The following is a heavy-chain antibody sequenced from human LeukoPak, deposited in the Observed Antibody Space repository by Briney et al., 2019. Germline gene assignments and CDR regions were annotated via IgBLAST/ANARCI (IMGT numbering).Heavy chain of an antibody. CDR2: IWYDGSNK. J-gene: IGHJ6*03. CDR1: GFTFSSYG. CDR3: ARSAPAAAGTGPMDV. Sequence: GRSLRLSCAASGFTFSSYGMHWVRQAPGKGLEWVAVIWYDGSNKYYADSVKGRFTISRDNSKNTLYLQMNSLRAEDTTVYYCARSAPAAAGTGPMDVWGKGTTVTVAS. V-gene: IGHV3-33*08. D-gene: IGHD6-13*01.